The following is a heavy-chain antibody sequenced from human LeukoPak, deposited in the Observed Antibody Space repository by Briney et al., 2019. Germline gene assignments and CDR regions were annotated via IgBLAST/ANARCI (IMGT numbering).Heavy chain of an antibody. D-gene: IGHD2-21*02. V-gene: IGHV3-30-3*01. CDR3: ASGIVVVTATHEASTDY. Sequence: PGRSLRLSCAASGFTFSSYAMHWVRQAPGKGLEWVAVISYDGSNKYYADSVKGRFTISRDNSKNTLYLQMNSLRAEDTAVYYCASGIVVVTATHEASTDYWGQGTLVTVSS. CDR1: GFTFSSYA. J-gene: IGHJ4*02. CDR2: ISYDGSNK.